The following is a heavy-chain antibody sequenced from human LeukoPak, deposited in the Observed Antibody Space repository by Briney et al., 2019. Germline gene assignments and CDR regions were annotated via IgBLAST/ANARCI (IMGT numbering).Heavy chain of an antibody. CDR2: ISSSSYI. V-gene: IGHV3-21*01. D-gene: IGHD3-22*01. Sequence: GGSLRPSCAASGFTFSSYSMNWVRQAPGKGLEWVSSISSSSYIYYADSVKGRFTISRDNAKNSLYLQMNSLRAEDTDVYYCARGRPLRYYYDSSGYLGDYWGQGTLVTVSS. J-gene: IGHJ4*02. CDR3: ARGRPLRYYYDSSGYLGDY. CDR1: GFTFSSYS.